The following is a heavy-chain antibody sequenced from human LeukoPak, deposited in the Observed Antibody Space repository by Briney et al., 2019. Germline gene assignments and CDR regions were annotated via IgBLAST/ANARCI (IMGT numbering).Heavy chain of an antibody. J-gene: IGHJ5*02. CDR3: ARGAGTELFDP. Sequence: SETLSLTCTVSGGSISSYYWSWIRQPPGKGLEWIGYIYYSGSTNYNPSLKSRVTISVDTSKDQFSLELSSVTAADTAVYYCARGAGTELFDPWGQGTLVTVSS. CDR2: IYYSGST. V-gene: IGHV4-59*01. CDR1: GGSISSYY. D-gene: IGHD1-1*01.